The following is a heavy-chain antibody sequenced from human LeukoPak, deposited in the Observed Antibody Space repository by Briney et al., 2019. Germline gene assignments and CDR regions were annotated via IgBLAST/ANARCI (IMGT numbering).Heavy chain of an antibody. CDR1: GYPFTTYE. Sequence: GASVKVSCKVSGYPFTTYEINWVRQAPGQGLEWMGWVHPKSGNTAYAQKFQDRVTMTRDTSMSTVYMELSSLRSEDTAMYFCTRGPRDDPWGQGTLVTVSS. CDR2: VHPKSGNT. V-gene: IGHV1-8*01. J-gene: IGHJ5*02. CDR3: TRGPRDDP.